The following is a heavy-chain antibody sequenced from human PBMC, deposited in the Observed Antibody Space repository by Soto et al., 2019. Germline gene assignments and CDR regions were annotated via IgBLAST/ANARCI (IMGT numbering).Heavy chain of an antibody. Sequence: QVQLVQSGAEVKKPGASVKVSCKESGYTFTSYDINWVRQATGQGLEWMGWMNPNSGNTGYAQKFQGRGTLTRNTSISTAYMELSSLRSEDTAVYYCAMTPSKIVVDTSDYWGQGTLVTGSS. CDR1: GYTFTSYD. V-gene: IGHV1-8*01. CDR3: AMTPSKIVVDTSDY. D-gene: IGHD1-26*01. CDR2: MNPNSGNT. J-gene: IGHJ4*02.